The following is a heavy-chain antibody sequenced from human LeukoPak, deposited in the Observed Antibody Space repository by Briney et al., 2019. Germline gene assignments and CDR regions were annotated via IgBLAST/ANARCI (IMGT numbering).Heavy chain of an antibody. CDR3: AKGAEIAVAGTGRYYYYYMDV. CDR1: GFTFSNYA. D-gene: IGHD6-19*01. Sequence: GGSLRLSXAASGFTFSNYAMSWVRQAPGKGLEWVSAISGGGGNTYYADSVKGRFTISRDNSKNTLYLQMNSLRAEDTAVYYCAKGAEIAVAGTGRYYYYYMDVWGKGTTVTVSS. J-gene: IGHJ6*03. V-gene: IGHV3-23*01. CDR2: ISGGGGNT.